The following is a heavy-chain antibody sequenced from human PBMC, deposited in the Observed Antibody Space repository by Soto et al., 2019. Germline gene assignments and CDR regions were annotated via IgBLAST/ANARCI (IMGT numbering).Heavy chain of an antibody. J-gene: IGHJ4*02. CDR2: ASSSSTYI. CDR1: GFTFSGHT. V-gene: IGHV3-21*01. Sequence: EVQLVESGGGLVKPGGSLRLSCAASGFTFSGHTINWVRQAPGKGLEWVSSASSSSTYIYYADSVKGRFTVSRDNAEKSLYLQMNSLRAEDTAIYYCARCMGFDGSGYAFFDSWGQGTLVTVSS. CDR3: ARCMGFDGSGYAFFDS. D-gene: IGHD3-10*01.